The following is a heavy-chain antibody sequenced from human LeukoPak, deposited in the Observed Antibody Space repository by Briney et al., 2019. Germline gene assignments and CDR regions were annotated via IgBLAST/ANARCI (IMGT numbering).Heavy chain of an antibody. CDR2: VNPDGSST. CDR1: EFTFSRYW. V-gene: IGHV3-74*01. CDR3: ARGGSYGDY. D-gene: IGHD3-16*01. Sequence: GGSLRLSCAASEFTFSRYWMHWVRQVLGKGLVWVSRVNPDGSSTTYADSVKGRFTSSRDNAKNTLYLQMNRLRAEDTAVYYCARGGSYGDYWGQGILVTVSS. J-gene: IGHJ4*02.